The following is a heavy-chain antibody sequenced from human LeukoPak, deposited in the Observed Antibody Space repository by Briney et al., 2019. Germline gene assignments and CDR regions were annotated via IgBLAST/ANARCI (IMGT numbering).Heavy chain of an antibody. V-gene: IGHV3-30-3*01. CDR1: GFTFSSYA. Sequence: PGRSLRLSCAASGFTFSSYAMHWVRQAPGKGLEWVAVISSDGSNKYYADSVKGRFTISRDNAKNTLYLQMNSLGADDTAVYYCAANSWMLGKDVWGQGTTVTVSS. CDR3: AANSWMLGKDV. J-gene: IGHJ6*02. CDR2: ISSDGSNK. D-gene: IGHD2-8*01.